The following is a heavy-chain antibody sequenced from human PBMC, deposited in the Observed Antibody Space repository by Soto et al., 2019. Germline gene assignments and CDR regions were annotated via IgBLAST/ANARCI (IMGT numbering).Heavy chain of an antibody. CDR2: ISSSSSYI. CDR1: GFTFSSYS. J-gene: IGHJ4*02. D-gene: IGHD4-17*01. CDR3: AREPGERFNPDDYGDEALDY. Sequence: EVQLVESGGGLVKPGGSLRLSCAASGFTFSSYSMNWVRQAPGKGLEWVSSISSSSSYIYYADSVKGRFTISRDNAKNSLYLQMNSLRAEDTAVYYCAREPGERFNPDDYGDEALDYWGQGTLVTVSS. V-gene: IGHV3-21*01.